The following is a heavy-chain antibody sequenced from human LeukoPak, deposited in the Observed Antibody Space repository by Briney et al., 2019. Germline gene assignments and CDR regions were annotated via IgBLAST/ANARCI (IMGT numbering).Heavy chain of an antibody. CDR3: ARELGLSAYLHY. Sequence: PGGSLRLSCAASGFTFSDYGMSWVRQAPGEGLEWVGFVRSKDFGGTTDYAASVKGRFSIARDDSKSIAYLQMNSLKTEDTAVYYCARELGLSAYLHYWGQGTLVTVSS. J-gene: IGHJ4*01. CDR1: GFTFSDYG. V-gene: IGHV3-49*04. D-gene: IGHD2-21*01. CDR2: VRSKDFGGTT.